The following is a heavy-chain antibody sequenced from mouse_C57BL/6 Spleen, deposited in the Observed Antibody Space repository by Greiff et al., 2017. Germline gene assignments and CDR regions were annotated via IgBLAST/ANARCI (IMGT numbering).Heavy chain of an antibody. CDR3: ARLYSNYVYYAMDY. Sequence: DVKLVESGGGLVKPGGSLKLSCAASGFTFSDYGMHWVRQAPEKGLEWVAYISSGSSTIYYADTVKGRFTISRDNAKNTLFLQMTSLRSEDTAMYYCARLYSNYVYYAMDYWGQGTSVTVSS. D-gene: IGHD2-5*01. CDR2: ISSGSSTI. V-gene: IGHV5-17*01. CDR1: GFTFSDYG. J-gene: IGHJ4*01.